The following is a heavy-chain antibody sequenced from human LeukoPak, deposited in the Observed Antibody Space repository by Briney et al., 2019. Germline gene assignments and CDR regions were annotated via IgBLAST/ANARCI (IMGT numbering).Heavy chain of an antibody. D-gene: IGHD3-3*01. V-gene: IGHV4-4*09. Sequence: SETLSLTCAVSGVSISPYYWAWIRQPPGKGLEWIGYIHTSGSNNQYPSLKSRVTISVDKSKNHFSLRLTSVTAEDTAVYYCARLSAAVHLGAFDLWGQGTVVTVSS. CDR1: GVSISPYY. CDR2: IHTSGSN. J-gene: IGHJ3*01. CDR3: ARLSAAVHLGAFDL.